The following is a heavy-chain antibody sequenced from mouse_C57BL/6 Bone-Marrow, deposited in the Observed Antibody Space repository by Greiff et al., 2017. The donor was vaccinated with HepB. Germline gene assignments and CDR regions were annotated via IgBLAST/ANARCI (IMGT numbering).Heavy chain of an antibody. CDR2: IDPSDSYT. Sequence: QVQLKQSGAELVMPGASVKLSCKASGYTFTSYWMHWVKQRPGQGLEWIGEIDPSDSYTNYNQKFKGKSTLTVDKSSSTAYMQLSSLTSEDSAVYYCARGDYWFAYWGQGTLVTVSA. D-gene: IGHD2-4*01. V-gene: IGHV1-69*01. CDR1: GYTFTSYW. CDR3: ARGDYWFAY. J-gene: IGHJ3*01.